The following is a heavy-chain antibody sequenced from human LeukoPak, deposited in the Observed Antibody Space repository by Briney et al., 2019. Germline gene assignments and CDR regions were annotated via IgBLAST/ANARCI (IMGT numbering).Heavy chain of an antibody. CDR1: GFTFSSYG. D-gene: IGHD3-22*01. CDR2: IWYDGSNK. Sequence: PGGSLRLSCAASGFTFSSYGMHWVRQAPGKGLEWVGVIWYDGSNKYYADSVKGRFTISRDNSKNTLYLQMNSLRAEDTAVYYCAKDPYYDSSGYPPAFFDYWGQGTLVTVSS. J-gene: IGHJ4*02. CDR3: AKDPYYDSSGYPPAFFDY. V-gene: IGHV3-33*06.